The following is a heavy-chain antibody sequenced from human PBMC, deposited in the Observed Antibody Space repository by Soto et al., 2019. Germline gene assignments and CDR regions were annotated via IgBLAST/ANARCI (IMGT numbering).Heavy chain of an antibody. Sequence: SGPTLVNPTQTLTLTCTFSGLSLITFGMVVGWIRQPPGKALEWLALIYWNDDKRYSPSLNSRLTIAKDTSKNLVVLTMTNVDPVDAATYYCVNSSDSSPSDYWGQGTLVTVSS. J-gene: IGHJ4*02. CDR3: VNSSDSSPSDY. V-gene: IGHV2-5*01. D-gene: IGHD5-18*01. CDR1: GLSLITFGMV. CDR2: IYWNDDK.